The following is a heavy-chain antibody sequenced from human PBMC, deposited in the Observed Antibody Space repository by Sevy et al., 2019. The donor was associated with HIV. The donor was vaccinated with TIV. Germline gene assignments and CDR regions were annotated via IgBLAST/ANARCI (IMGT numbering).Heavy chain of an antibody. V-gene: IGHV3-7*01. J-gene: IGHJ3*02. CDR2: IDQDGSDK. D-gene: IGHD3-16*01. CDR3: ARAGGWGNINHSNQILDI. Sequence: GGSLRLSCAASEFIFTGYWMNWVRQAPGKGLEWVANIDQDGSDKRYVDSVRGRFTISRDNANNFLYLQMSSLRADDTAVCYCARAGGWGNINHSNQILDIWGHGTKVTVSS. CDR1: EFIFTGYW.